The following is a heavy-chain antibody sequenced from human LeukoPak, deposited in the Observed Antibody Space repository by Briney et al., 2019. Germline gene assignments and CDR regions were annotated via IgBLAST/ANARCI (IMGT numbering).Heavy chain of an antibody. CDR2: ISWNSGSI. J-gene: IGHJ6*02. D-gene: IGHD3-10*01. CDR1: GFTFDDYA. Sequence: GGSLRLSCAASGFTFDDYAMHWVRQAPGKGVEWVSGISWNSGSIGYADSVKGRFTISRDNAKNSLYLQMNSLRAEDTALYYCAKDIRGGSVNYYYHGMDVWGQGTTVTVSS. V-gene: IGHV3-9*01. CDR3: AKDIRGGSVNYYYHGMDV.